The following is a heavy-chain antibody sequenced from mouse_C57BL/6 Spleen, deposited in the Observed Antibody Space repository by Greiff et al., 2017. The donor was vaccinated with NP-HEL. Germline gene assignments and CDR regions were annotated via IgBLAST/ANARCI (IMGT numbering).Heavy chain of an antibody. V-gene: IGHV1-69*01. J-gene: IGHJ3*01. CDR3: ALYYGSSPAY. Sequence: QVQLQQPGAELVMPGASVKLSCKASGYTFTSYWMHWVKQRPGQGLEWIGEIDPSDSYTNYNQKFKGKSTLTVDKSSSTAYMQLSSLTSEDSAVYYCALYYGSSPAYWGQGTLVTVSA. CDR1: GYTFTSYW. CDR2: IDPSDSYT. D-gene: IGHD1-1*01.